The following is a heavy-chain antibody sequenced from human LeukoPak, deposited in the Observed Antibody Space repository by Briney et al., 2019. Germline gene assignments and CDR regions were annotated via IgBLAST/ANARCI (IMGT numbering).Heavy chain of an antibody. CDR2: IIPIFGTA. CDR3: ARLEMATNHFDY. CDR1: GGTFSSYA. D-gene: IGHD5-24*01. V-gene: IGHV1-69*13. J-gene: IGHJ4*02. Sequence: SVKVSCKASGGTFSSYAISWVRQAPGQGLEWMGGIIPIFGTANYAQKFQGRVTITADESTSTAYTELSSLRSEDTAVYYCARLEMATNHFDYWGQGTLVTVSS.